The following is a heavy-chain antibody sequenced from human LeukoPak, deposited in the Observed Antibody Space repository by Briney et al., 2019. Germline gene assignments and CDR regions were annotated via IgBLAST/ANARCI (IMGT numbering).Heavy chain of an antibody. CDR2: IYTSGST. V-gene: IGHV4-4*09. D-gene: IGHD2-2*01. J-gene: IGHJ3*02. Sequence: SETLSLTRTVSGSISGYYWSWIRQPPGKGLEWIGYIYTSGSTNYNPSLESRVTISVDTSKNQFSLDLSSVTAADTAVYYCARQKCTSASCLTKNAFDIWGQGTMVTVSS. CDR1: GSISGYY. CDR3: ARQKCTSASCLTKNAFDI.